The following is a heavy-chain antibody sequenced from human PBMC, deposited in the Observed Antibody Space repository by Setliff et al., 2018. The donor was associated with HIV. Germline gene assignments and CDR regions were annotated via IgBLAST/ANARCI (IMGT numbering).Heavy chain of an antibody. J-gene: IGHJ4*02. Sequence: PSETLSLTCTVSAGSIRSSTYYWAWIRQPPGKGLEWIGTIYYSGSTYHNPSLKSRATISVDTSKNQFSLKLSSVTAADTAVYYCIIAYSSGWLAPMGFDSWGQGAQVTVSS. CDR3: IIAYSSGWLAPMGFDS. V-gene: IGHV4-39*01. D-gene: IGHD6-19*01. CDR1: AGSIRSSTYY. CDR2: IYYSGST.